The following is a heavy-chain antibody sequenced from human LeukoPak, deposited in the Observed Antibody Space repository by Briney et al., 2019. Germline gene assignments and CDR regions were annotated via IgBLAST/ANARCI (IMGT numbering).Heavy chain of an antibody. V-gene: IGHV4-59*01. J-gene: IGHJ3*02. CDR3: ARIVRGVISPDDAFDI. CDR2: IYYSGST. Sequence: SETLSLTCTVSGGSISSYYCSWIRQPPGKGLEWIGYIYYSGSTNYNPSLKSRVTISVDTSKNQFSLKLSSVTAADTAVYYCARIVRGVISPDDAFDIWGQRTMVTVSS. CDR1: GGSISSYY. D-gene: IGHD3-10*01.